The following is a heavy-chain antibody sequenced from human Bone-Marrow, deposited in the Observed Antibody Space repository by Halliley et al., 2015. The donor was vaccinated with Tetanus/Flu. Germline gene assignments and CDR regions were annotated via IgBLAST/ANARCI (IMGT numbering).Heavy chain of an antibody. J-gene: IGHJ5*02. D-gene: IGHD2-8*02. CDR3: VRDGQYEAGGYFDN. CDR1: GFTFSIYN. CDR2: ISSSSTYI. V-gene: IGHV3-21*01. Sequence: SLRLSCATSGFTFSIYNMNWVRQAPGKGLEWVSSISSSSTYIYYSDSVKGRFTVSRDNVENSLYLIMHNLRADDTAVYYCVRDGQYEAGGYFDNWGQGTQVTVSS.